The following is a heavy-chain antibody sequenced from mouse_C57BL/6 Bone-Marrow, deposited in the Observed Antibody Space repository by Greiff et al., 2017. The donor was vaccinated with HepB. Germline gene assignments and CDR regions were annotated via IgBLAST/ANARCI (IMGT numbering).Heavy chain of an antibody. J-gene: IGHJ3*01. CDR3: ARVDGPAWFAY. V-gene: IGHV1-80*01. CDR1: GYAFSSYW. Sequence: VKLVESGAELVKPGASVKISCKASGYAFSSYWMNWVKQRPGKGLEWIGQIYPGDGDTNYNGKFKGKATLTADKSSSTAYMQLSSLTSEDSAVYFCARVDGPAWFAYWGQGTLVTVSA. D-gene: IGHD2-3*01. CDR2: IYPGDGDT.